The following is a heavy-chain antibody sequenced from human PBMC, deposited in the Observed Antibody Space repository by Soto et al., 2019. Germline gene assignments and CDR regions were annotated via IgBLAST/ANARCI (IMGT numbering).Heavy chain of an antibody. J-gene: IGHJ6*02. CDR3: AQKLRYSDDMDF. V-gene: IGHV2-5*01. D-gene: IGHD3-9*01. CDR1: GFSLTTGGVA. CDR2: IYWNDDK. Sequence: SGPTLVNPTQPLTLTCSFSGFSLTTGGVAVGWIRQPPGKALEWLALIYWNDDKRYSPSLKNRLTVTKDTSKNQVVLTLTNMDPVDTATYYCAQKLRYSDDMDFSGPATTVSVS.